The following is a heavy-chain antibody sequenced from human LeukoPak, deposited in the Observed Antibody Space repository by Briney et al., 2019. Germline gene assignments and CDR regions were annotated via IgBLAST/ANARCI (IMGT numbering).Heavy chain of an antibody. CDR3: AMPVYGSYFDY. Sequence: SVKVSCKASGYTFTSYYMHWVRQAPGQGLEWMGGIIPIFGTANYAQKFQGRVTITTDESTSTAYMELSSLRSEDTAVYYCAMPVYGSYFDYWGQGTLVTVSS. J-gene: IGHJ4*02. D-gene: IGHD1-26*01. V-gene: IGHV1-69*05. CDR2: IIPIFGTA. CDR1: GYTFTSYY.